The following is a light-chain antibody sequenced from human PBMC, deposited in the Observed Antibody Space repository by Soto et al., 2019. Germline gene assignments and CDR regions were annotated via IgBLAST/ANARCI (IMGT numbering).Light chain of an antibody. V-gene: IGLV2-14*03. CDR1: SSDVGAYNY. CDR3: SSYTASSTRV. CDR2: DVT. Sequence: QSVLTQPASVSGSPGQSITISCTGTSSDVGAYNYVSWYQQYPGRAPKLMIYDVTNRPSGVSNRFSGSKSGNTASLTISGLQAEDEADYYCSSYTASSTRVFGTGTKVIV. J-gene: IGLJ1*01.